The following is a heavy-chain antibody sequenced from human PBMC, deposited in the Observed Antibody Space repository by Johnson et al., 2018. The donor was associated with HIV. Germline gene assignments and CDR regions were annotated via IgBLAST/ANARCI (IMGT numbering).Heavy chain of an antibody. CDR1: GFTFSNYA. CDR3: GKDKGSSSWFDAFDI. D-gene: IGHD6-13*01. Sequence: QVQLVESGGGVVQPGGSLRLSCAASGFTFSNYAMHWVRQAPGKGLEWVAFIRYDGVGTHYADSVKGRFPISRDDSTNTLYLQMNSLRAEDTALYYCGKDKGSSSWFDAFDIWGQGTMVTVSS. J-gene: IGHJ3*02. CDR2: IRYDGVGT. V-gene: IGHV3-30*02.